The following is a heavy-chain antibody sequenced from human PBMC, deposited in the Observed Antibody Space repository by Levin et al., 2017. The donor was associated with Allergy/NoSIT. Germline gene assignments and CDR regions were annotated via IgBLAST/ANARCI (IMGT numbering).Heavy chain of an antibody. J-gene: IGHJ4*02. CDR1: HFIFSDYW. CDR2: INGDGSST. Sequence: GGSLRLSCAGSHFIFSDYWMHWVRQAPGTGLVWVSRINGDGSSTAYADSVRGRFIISRDNAKNTVSLQMNSLRPEDTALYFCVRGAPFDYWGQGTLVTVSS. V-gene: IGHV3-74*03. CDR3: VRGAPFDY.